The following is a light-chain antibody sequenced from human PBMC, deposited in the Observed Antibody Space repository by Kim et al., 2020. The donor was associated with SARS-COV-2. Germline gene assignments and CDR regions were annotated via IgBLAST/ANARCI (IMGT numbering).Light chain of an antibody. CDR3: QVWDSSSDHPGWV. Sequence: GKTARITCGGNNIGSKSVHWYQQKSGQAPVLVIYYDSDRPSGIPERFSGSNSGNTATLTISRVEAGDEADYYCQVWDSSSDHPGWVFGGGTQLTVL. J-gene: IGLJ3*02. CDR1: NIGSKS. CDR2: YDS. V-gene: IGLV3-21*04.